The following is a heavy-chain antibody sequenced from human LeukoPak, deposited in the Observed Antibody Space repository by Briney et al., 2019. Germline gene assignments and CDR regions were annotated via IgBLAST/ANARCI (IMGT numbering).Heavy chain of an antibody. CDR3: ARDRRRALSGSLPTFDY. CDR1: GFTFSSYN. CDR2: IKSDSTYI. J-gene: IGHJ4*02. D-gene: IGHD2-15*01. Sequence: GGSLRLSCAASGFTFSSYNMNWVRQAPGKGLEWVSSIKSDSTYIYYANSLKGRFTISRDNAKNSLYLQMTSLRAEDTAVYYCARDRRRALSGSLPTFDYWGQGTLVTVSS. V-gene: IGHV3-21*01.